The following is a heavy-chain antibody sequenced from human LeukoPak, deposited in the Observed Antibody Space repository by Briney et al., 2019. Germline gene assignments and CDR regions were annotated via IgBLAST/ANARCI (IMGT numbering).Heavy chain of an antibody. V-gene: IGHV4-34*01. D-gene: IGHD6-19*01. J-gene: IGHJ4*02. CDR2: IYYSGST. Sequence: PSETLSLTCAVYGGSFSGYYWSWIRQPPGKGLEWIGSIYYSGSTYYNPSLKSRVTISVDTSKNQFSLKLSSVTAADTAVYYCARRSSGWSDMYYFDYWGQGTLVTVS. CDR3: ARRSSGWSDMYYFDY. CDR1: GGSFSGYY.